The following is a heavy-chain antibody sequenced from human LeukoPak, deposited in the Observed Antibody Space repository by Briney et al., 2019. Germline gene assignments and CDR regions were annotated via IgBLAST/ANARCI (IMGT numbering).Heavy chain of an antibody. CDR3: ATLSSSSTPGAIYYYYYYMDV. Sequence: PGGSLRLSCAASGFTFSDYNMRWIRQAPGKGLEWVSYISSSGGSTYYADSVKGRFTISRDNSKNTLYLQMNSLRAEDTAVYYCATLSSSSTPGAIYYYYYYMDVWGKGTTVTVSS. J-gene: IGHJ6*03. D-gene: IGHD6-6*01. CDR2: ISSSGGST. CDR1: GFTFSDYN. V-gene: IGHV3-11*01.